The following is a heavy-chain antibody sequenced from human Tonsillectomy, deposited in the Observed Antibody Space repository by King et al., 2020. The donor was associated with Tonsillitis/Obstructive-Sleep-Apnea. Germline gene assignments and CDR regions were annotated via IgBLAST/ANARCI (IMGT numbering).Heavy chain of an antibody. CDR1: GYTFTKYA. J-gene: IGHJ6*02. CDR2: INTNTGNP. CDR3: ARPRPIGQGSYYFYGLDV. Sequence: DQLVQSGSELKKPGASVKVSCKASGYTFTKYAMNWVRQAPGQGLEWMGWINTNTGNPTYGQCFTGRFVFSLDTSVSTAYVQISSLKAEDTAVYYCARPRPIGQGSYYFYGLDVWGQGTTVTVSS. V-gene: IGHV7-4-1*02.